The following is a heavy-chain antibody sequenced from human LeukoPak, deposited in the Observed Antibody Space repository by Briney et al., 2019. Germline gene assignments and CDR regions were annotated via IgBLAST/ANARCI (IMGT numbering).Heavy chain of an antibody. CDR2: IKSKTDGGTT. CDR3: TTDYYYDILTGYLYFDY. J-gene: IGHJ4*02. V-gene: IGHV3-15*01. Sequence: PGGSLRLSCAASGFTFSNAWMSWVRQAPGKGLEWVGRIKSKTDGGTTDYAAPVKGRFTISRDDSKNTLYLQMNSLKTEDTAVYYCTTDYYYDILTGYLYFDYWGQGTLVTVSS. D-gene: IGHD3-9*01. CDR1: GFTFSNAW.